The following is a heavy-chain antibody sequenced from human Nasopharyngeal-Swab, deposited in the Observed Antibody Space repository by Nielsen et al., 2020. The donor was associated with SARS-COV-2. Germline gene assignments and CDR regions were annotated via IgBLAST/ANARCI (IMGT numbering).Heavy chain of an antibody. CDR1: GFAFTDYS. CDR2: ITSSSSTR. V-gene: IGHV3-48*02. CDR3: ARDFSTDTPALMA. Sequence: GESLKISCAASGFAFTDYSMDWVRQAPGKGLEWVSYITSSSSTRYYADSVKGRFTVSRDNAKNSLYLQMSSLRDEDTAVYYCARDFSTDTPALMAWGQGTLVTVSS. D-gene: IGHD2-2*01. J-gene: IGHJ5*02.